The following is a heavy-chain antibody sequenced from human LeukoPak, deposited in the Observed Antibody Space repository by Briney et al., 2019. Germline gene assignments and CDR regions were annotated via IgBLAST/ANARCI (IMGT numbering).Heavy chain of an antibody. Sequence: ASVKVSCKASGYTFTSYGISWVRQAPGQGLEWMGWISAYNGNTNYAQKLQGRVTMTTDTSTSTDYTELRSLRSDDTAVYYCARGMRAGWELPYYFDYWGQGTLVTVSS. D-gene: IGHD1-26*01. CDR1: GYTFTSYG. CDR3: ARGMRAGWELPYYFDY. J-gene: IGHJ4*02. V-gene: IGHV1-18*01. CDR2: ISAYNGNT.